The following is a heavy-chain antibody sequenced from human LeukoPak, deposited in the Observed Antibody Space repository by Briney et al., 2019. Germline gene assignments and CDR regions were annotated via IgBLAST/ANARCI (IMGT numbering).Heavy chain of an antibody. V-gene: IGHV4-39*07. J-gene: IGHJ3*02. CDR2: INHSGST. CDR3: ARFRGYSYLHAFDI. D-gene: IGHD5-18*01. CDR1: GGSISSGGYY. Sequence: TSETLSLTCTVSGGSISSGGYYWSWIRQPPGKGLEWIGEINHSGSTNYNPSLKSRVTISVDTSKNQFSLKLSSVTAADTAVYYCARFRGYSYLHAFDIWGQGTMVTVSS.